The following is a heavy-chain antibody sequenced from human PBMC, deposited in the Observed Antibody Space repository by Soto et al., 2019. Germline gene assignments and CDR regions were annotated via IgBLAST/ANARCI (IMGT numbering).Heavy chain of an antibody. V-gene: IGHV1-69*01. CDR1: VGTFSNYA. D-gene: IGHD6-6*01. J-gene: IGHJ4*02. Sequence: QVQLVQSGAEVKKPGSSVKVSCKASVGTFSNYAISWVRQAPGQGLEWMGGFIPVFGTTHYAQKFEGRVTITADDSTNTDMELRGLRSEDTALYYCARSIGSSSFYFDFWGQGTLITVSS. CDR3: ARSIGSSSFYFDF. CDR2: FIPVFGTT.